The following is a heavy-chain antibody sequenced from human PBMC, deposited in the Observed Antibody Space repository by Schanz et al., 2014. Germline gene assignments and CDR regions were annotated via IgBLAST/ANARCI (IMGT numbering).Heavy chain of an antibody. CDR1: GGSISSATYY. Sequence: QVQLQESGPGLVKPSQTLSLTCTVSGGSISSATYYWSWVRQPAGKGLEWIGRIYSRGSSTYNPSLKSRVAISIDTSNNNSSLKLNSVTAADTAVYYCARDRGHGDLPGDIWGQGTMVTVSS. CDR3: ARDRGHGDLPGDI. J-gene: IGHJ3*02. D-gene: IGHD4-17*01. CDR2: IYSRGSS. V-gene: IGHV4-61*02.